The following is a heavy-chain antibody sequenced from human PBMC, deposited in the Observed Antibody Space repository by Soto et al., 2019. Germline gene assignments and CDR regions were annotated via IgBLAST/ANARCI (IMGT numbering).Heavy chain of an antibody. CDR2: ISSSGDST. CDR1: GFPFSSYA. V-gene: IGHV3-23*01. J-gene: IGHJ4*02. Sequence: EVHLLESGGDLGQPGGSLRLSCAASGFPFSSYALNWVRQSPGKGLEWVSTISSSGDSTYHADSVKGRFTISRDNAKSTLYLHMNSLRAEDTAIYYCARGPSTGYADYWGQGTLVTVSS. D-gene: IGHD3-9*01. CDR3: ARGPSTGYADY.